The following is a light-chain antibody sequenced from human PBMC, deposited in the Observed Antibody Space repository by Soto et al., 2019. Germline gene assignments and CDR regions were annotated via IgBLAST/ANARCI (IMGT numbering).Light chain of an antibody. V-gene: IGLV2-11*01. CDR3: CSYAGSYTLTV. CDR1: SSDVGGYNY. Sequence: QSALTQPRSVSVSPGQSVTISCTGTSSDVGGYNYVSWYQQHPGKAPKLMIYDVSKRPSGVPDRFSGSKSGNTASLTISGLQAEDEADYYCCSYAGSYTLTVFGTGTKVTVL. J-gene: IGLJ1*01. CDR2: DVS.